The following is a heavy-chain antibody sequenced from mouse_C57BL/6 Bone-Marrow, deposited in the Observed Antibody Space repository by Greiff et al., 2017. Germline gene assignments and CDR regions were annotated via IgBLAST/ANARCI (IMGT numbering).Heavy chain of an antibody. CDR3: SRHETVQATDY. Sequence: EVKLVESGGGLVKPGGSLKLSCAASGFTFSSYTMSWVRQTPEKRLEWVATISGGGGNNYYPDGVSGRFTISSDNAKNTLFLQMSSLRSEETALYYCSRHETVQATDYWGQGTTLTVSS. J-gene: IGHJ2*01. V-gene: IGHV5-9*01. CDR1: GFTFSSYT. D-gene: IGHD3-2*02. CDR2: ISGGGGNN.